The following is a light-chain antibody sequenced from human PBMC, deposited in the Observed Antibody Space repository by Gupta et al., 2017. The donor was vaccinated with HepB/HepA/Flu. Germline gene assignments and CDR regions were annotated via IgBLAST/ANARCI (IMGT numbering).Light chain of an antibody. J-gene: IGLJ2*01. CDR2: QDN. Sequence: SSELTQPPSVSVSPGQTASITCSGDKLGDKYACWYQQKPGQSPVLVICQDNKRPSGIPERFSGSNSGNTATLTTSGTQAMDEADYYCQAWASSTDYFVIGGGTKLTVL. V-gene: IGLV3-1*01. CDR1: KLGDKY. CDR3: QAWASSTDYFV.